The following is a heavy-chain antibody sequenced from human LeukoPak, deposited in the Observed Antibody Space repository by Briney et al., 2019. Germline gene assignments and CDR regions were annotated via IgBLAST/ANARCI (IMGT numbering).Heavy chain of an antibody. V-gene: IGHV1-2*02. J-gene: IGHJ4*02. CDR1: GYTFTDYY. Sequence: ASVKVSCKASGYTFTDYYMHWVRQAPGQGLEWIGWISPDSGRTGFAQKFQGRVTMTRDTSISTAYMELSRLGYDDTAVYYCARGPGAVFGPRFDYWGQGTLVTVSS. CDR3: ARGPGAVFGPRFDY. CDR2: ISPDSGRT. D-gene: IGHD3-10*02.